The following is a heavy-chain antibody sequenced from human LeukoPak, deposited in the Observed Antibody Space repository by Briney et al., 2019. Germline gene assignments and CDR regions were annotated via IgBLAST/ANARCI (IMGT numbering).Heavy chain of an antibody. CDR1: GFTFDDYA. CDR2: ISWNSGSI. CDR3: ARAPGYCSSTSCYYAFDP. Sequence: GGSPRLSCAASGFTFDDYAMHWVRQAPGKGLEWVSGISWNSGSIGYADSVKGRFTISRDNAKNSLYLQMNSLRAEDTALYYCARAPGYCSSTSCYYAFDPWGQGTLVTVSS. D-gene: IGHD2-2*01. J-gene: IGHJ5*02. V-gene: IGHV3-9*01.